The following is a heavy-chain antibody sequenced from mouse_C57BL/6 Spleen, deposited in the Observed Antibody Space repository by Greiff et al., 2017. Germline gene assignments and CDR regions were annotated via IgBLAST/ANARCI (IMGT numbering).Heavy chain of an antibody. Sequence: QVHVKQSGAELARPGASVKMSCKASGYTFTSYTMHWVKQRPGQGLEWIRYINPSSGYTTYNQKFKDKATLPAYKSSSTAYMQLSSLTSADSAVYYCARDLLYYAMDYWGQGTSVTVSS. CDR3: ARDLLYYAMDY. D-gene: IGHD2-1*01. V-gene: IGHV1-4*01. J-gene: IGHJ4*01. CDR1: GYTFTSYT. CDR2: INPSSGYT.